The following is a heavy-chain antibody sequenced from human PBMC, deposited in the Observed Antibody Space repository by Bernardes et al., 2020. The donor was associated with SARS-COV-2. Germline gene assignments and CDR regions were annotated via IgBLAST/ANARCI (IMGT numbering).Heavy chain of an antibody. Sequence: GGSLRLSCAASGFTFSSYWMSWVRQAPGKGLEWVATIKQDGSEKYYVDSVKGRFTISRDNAKNSLYLQMNSLRAEDTAVYYCASSPCSSTSCYYYYGMDVWGQGTTVTVSS. CDR2: IKQDGSEK. CDR3: ASSPCSSTSCYYYYGMDV. V-gene: IGHV3-7*01. CDR1: GFTFSSYW. D-gene: IGHD2-2*01. J-gene: IGHJ6*02.